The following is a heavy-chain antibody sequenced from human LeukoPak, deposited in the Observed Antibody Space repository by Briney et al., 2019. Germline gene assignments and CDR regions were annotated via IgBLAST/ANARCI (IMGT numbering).Heavy chain of an antibody. J-gene: IGHJ4*02. Sequence: GRSLRLSCAASGFTFSSYAMTWVRQAPGKGLEWVSTIINSGATTYYADSVKGRFTISRDNSKNTLDLQMNSLRAEDTAAYYCAKDIHGDYGGLDYWGQGTLVTVSS. V-gene: IGHV3-23*01. D-gene: IGHD4-17*01. CDR2: IINSGATT. CDR1: GFTFSSYA. CDR3: AKDIHGDYGGLDY.